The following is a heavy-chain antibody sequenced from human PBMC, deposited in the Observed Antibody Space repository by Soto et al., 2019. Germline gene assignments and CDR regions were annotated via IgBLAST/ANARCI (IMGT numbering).Heavy chain of an antibody. CDR3: ARAPPGQGGTVDY. CDR1: GGSFSGYY. V-gene: IGHV4-34*01. D-gene: IGHD4-17*01. Sequence: QVQLQQWGAGLLKPSETLSLTCAVYGGSFSGYYWSWIRQPPGKGLEWIGEINHSGSTNYNPSLKSRVTISVDTSKNQFSLKLSSVTAADTAVYYCARAPPGQGGTVDYWGQGTLVTVSS. J-gene: IGHJ4*02. CDR2: INHSGST.